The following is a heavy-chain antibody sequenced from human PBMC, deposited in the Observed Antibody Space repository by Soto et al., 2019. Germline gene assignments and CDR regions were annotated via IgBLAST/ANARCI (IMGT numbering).Heavy chain of an antibody. J-gene: IGHJ4*02. CDR2: ISSGGGNI. CDR1: GFSFSNYA. Sequence: PGGSLRLSCAASGFSFSNYAMSWVRQAPGKGLEWVSVISSGGGNIYYADSVKGRFTISRDNSKNTLYLQMNSLRADDTAVYYCAKGPSLYDVLTALVHWGQGTLVTVSS. CDR3: AKGPSLYDVLTALVH. D-gene: IGHD3-9*01. V-gene: IGHV3-23*01.